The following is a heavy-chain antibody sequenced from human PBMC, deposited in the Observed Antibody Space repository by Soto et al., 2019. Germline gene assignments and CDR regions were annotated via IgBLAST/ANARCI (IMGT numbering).Heavy chain of an antibody. V-gene: IGHV1-69*13. CDR2: IIPIFGTA. CDR1: GGTFSSYA. Sequence: GXSLKVSCKASGGTFSSYAISWVRQAPGQGLEWMGGIIPIFGTANYAQKFQGRVTITADESTSTAYMELSSLRSEDTAVYYCARGYWFGELLATATYFDYWGQGTLVTASS. J-gene: IGHJ4*02. CDR3: ARGYWFGELLATATYFDY. D-gene: IGHD3-10*01.